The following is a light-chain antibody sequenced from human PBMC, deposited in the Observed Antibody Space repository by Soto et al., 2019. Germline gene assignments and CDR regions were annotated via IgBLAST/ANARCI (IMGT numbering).Light chain of an antibody. J-gene: IGLJ1*01. CDR3: CSFAGSNTFV. Sequence: QSVLTQPASVSGSPGQSITISCTGTSSDVGFYNYVSWYQQHPGKAPKLMIYEVSNRPSGVSNRFSGSKSGNTASLTISGLQAEDEADYYCCSFAGSNTFVFGTGTKVTVL. V-gene: IGLV2-23*02. CDR2: EVS. CDR1: SSDVGFYNY.